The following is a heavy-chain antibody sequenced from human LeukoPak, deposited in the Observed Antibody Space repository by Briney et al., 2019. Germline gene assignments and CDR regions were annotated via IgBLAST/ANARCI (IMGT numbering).Heavy chain of an antibody. CDR1: GFTFSDYY. V-gene: IGHV3-11*03. D-gene: IGHD3-10*01. Sequence: GGSLRLSRAASGFTFSDYYMSWIRQAPGQGLEWVSYISSSSSYTNYADSVKGRFTISRDNAKNSLYLQMNSLRAEDTAVYYCAYGSGSVGVDYWGQGTLVTVSS. CDR2: ISSSSSYT. J-gene: IGHJ4*02. CDR3: AYGSGSVGVDY.